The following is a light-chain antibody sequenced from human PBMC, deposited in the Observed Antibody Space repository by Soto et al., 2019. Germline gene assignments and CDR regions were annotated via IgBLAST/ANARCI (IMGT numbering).Light chain of an antibody. CDR2: EVS. Sequence: QSVLTQPASVSGSPGQSITIPCTGTSSDVGGYNYVSWYQQHPGKAPKLMIYEVSNRPSGVSNRFSGSRSGNTASLTISGLQAEDEADYYCSSYTSSNTLVFGGGTKLTVL. J-gene: IGLJ2*01. CDR1: SSDVGGYNY. CDR3: SSYTSSNTLV. V-gene: IGLV2-14*01.